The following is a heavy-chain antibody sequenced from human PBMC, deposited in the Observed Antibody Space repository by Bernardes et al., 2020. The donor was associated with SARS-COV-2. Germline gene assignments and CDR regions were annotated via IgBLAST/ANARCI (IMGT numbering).Heavy chain of an antibody. CDR2: ISGDAEST. Sequence: GGSLSLSCAASGLSVINYAMSWVRPGPGKGLEWVSGISGDAESTYYADSVKGRFAISRDNSKNTVFLQMNNLRAEDTAVYYCATQPPRTSGGYLNYFDNWGQGVQVTVSS. CDR1: GLSVINYA. D-gene: IGHD3-10*01. CDR3: ATQPPRTSGGYLNYFDN. J-gene: IGHJ4*02. V-gene: IGHV3-23*01.